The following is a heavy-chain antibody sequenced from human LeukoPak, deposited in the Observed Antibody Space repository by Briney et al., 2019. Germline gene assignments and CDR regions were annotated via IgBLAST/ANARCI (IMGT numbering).Heavy chain of an antibody. J-gene: IGHJ5*02. CDR3: ARDNSYINTWGIDP. Sequence: GGSLRLSCAASGFTFSSYSMNWVRRAPGKGLEWVSYISSSSNTIYYADTVKGRFTISRDNAKNSLYLQMNSLRAEDTAVYYCARDNSYINTWGIDPWGQGTLVTVSS. CDR2: ISSSSNTI. V-gene: IGHV3-48*04. CDR1: GFTFSSYS. D-gene: IGHD3-16*01.